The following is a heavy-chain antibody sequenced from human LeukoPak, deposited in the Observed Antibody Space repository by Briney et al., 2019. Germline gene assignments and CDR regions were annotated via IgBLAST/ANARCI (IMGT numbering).Heavy chain of an antibody. D-gene: IGHD3-22*01. CDR2: IYYSGST. CDR1: GGSISSSNYY. Sequence: PSETLSLTCTVSGGSISSSNYYWGWIRQPPGEGLEWIGNIYYSGSTYYNPSLKSRVTISVDTSKNQFSLMLSSVTAADTAVYYCARGYDSSAYYPFNYWGQGTLVTVSS. V-gene: IGHV4-39*07. CDR3: ARGYDSSAYYPFNY. J-gene: IGHJ4*02.